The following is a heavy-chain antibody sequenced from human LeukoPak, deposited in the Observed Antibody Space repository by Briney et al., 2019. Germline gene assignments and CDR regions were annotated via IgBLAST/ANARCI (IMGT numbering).Heavy chain of an antibody. CDR1: GYTFTSYY. CDR2: INPSGGST. J-gene: IGHJ5*02. CDR3: ARTAFAYYYDSSGSGANNWFDP. D-gene: IGHD3-22*01. V-gene: IGHV1-46*01. Sequence: GASVKVPCKASGYTFTSYYMHWVRQAPGQGLEWMGMINPSGGSTSYAQKFQGRVTMTRDTSTSTVYMELSSLGSEDTAVYYCARTAFAYYYDSSGSGANNWFDPWGQGTLVTVSS.